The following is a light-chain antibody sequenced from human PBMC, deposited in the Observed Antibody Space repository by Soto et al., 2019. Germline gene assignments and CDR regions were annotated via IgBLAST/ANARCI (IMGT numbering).Light chain of an antibody. CDR2: GVT. J-gene: IGLJ1*01. CDR1: SSDVGSYNL. V-gene: IGLV2-23*02. CDR3: CSYADVNTFYV. Sequence: QSVLTQPASVSGSPGQSITISCTGTSSDVGSYNLVSWYQQHPGKAPKLMIYGVTKRPSGVSDRFSGSKSGDTASLTVSGLQAEDEADYYCCSYADVNTFYVFGPGTKVTVL.